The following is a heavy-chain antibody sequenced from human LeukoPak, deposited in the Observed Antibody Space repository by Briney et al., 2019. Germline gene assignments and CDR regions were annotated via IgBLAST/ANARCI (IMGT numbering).Heavy chain of an antibody. Sequence: SQTLSLTCTLSVGSISTGDYYWSWIRQPPEKGLEWVGYIYYSGSTYYNPSLKSRVTISVDTSKNHFSLKLSSVTAADTAVYYCAYYDFWSGDPAFDIWGQGTMVTVSS. CDR1: VGSISTGDYY. J-gene: IGHJ3*02. CDR2: IYYSGST. D-gene: IGHD3-3*01. CDR3: AYYDFWSGDPAFDI. V-gene: IGHV4-30-4*08.